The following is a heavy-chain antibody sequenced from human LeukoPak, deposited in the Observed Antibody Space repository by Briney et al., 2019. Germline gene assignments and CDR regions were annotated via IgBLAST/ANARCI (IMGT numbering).Heavy chain of an antibody. J-gene: IGHJ4*02. CDR3: TRVAGSGSVD. D-gene: IGHD1-26*01. Sequence: GGSLRLSCAASGFTFSSYWMHWVRHAPGKGLVWVSRINSDASTTSYADSVKGRFTISRDNAKNTLHLQMNSLRAEDTAVYYCTRVAGSGSVDWGQGTLVTVSS. CDR1: GFTFSSYW. CDR2: INSDASTT. V-gene: IGHV3-74*01.